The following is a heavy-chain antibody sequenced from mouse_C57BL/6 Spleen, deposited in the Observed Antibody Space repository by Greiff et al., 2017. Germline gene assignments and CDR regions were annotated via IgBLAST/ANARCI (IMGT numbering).Heavy chain of an antibody. D-gene: IGHD3-2*02. CDR1: GFTFSDYY. CDR3: AREGETAQNFDY. Sequence: EVNLVESEGGLVQPGSSMKLSCTASGFTFSDYYMAWVRQVPEKGLEWVANINYDGSSTYYLDSLKSRFIISRDNAKNILYLQMSSLKSEDTATYYCAREGETAQNFDYWGQGTTLTVSS. CDR2: INYDGSST. J-gene: IGHJ2*01. V-gene: IGHV5-16*01.